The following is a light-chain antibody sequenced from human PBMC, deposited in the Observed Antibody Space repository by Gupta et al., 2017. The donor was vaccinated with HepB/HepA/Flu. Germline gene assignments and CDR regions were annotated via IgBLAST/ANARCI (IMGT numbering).Light chain of an antibody. CDR2: LGS. CDR1: QSLLHSTGDNY. J-gene: IGKJ1*01. Sequence: DIVMTQSPLSLTVTPGEPASISCRSSQSLLHSTGDNYLDWYLQKPGQSPQLLIYLGSNRASGVPDRFSGSGSGTDFTLKISRVEAEDVGVYYCMQALQTPRTFGQGTKVEIK. V-gene: IGKV2-28*01. CDR3: MQALQTPRT.